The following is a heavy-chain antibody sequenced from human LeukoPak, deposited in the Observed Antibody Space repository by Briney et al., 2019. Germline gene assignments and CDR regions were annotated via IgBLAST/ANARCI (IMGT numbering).Heavy chain of an antibody. CDR2: ISGSGGST. J-gene: IGHJ4*02. D-gene: IGHD2-2*01. CDR1: GFTFSSYA. V-gene: IGHV3-23*01. CDR3: ARDGFQLLYIDY. Sequence: GGSLRLSCAASGFTFSSYAMSWVRQAPGKGLEWVSAISGSGGSTYYADSVQGRFTISRDNSKNTLSLQMNSLTAEDTAVYSCARDGFQLLYIDYWGQGTLVTVSS.